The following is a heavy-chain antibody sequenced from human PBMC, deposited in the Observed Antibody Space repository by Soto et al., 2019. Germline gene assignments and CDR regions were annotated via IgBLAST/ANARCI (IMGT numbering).Heavy chain of an antibody. Sequence: GGSLRLSCAASGFTFSSYGMHWVRQAPGKGLEWVAVISYDGSNKYYADSVKGRFTISRDNSKNTLYLQMNSLRVEDTAVYYCAKDLDSTNWGNWFDSWGQGTLVTVSS. CDR1: GFTFSSYG. CDR3: AKDLDSTNWGNWFDS. D-gene: IGHD2-2*01. V-gene: IGHV3-30*18. J-gene: IGHJ5*01. CDR2: ISYDGSNK.